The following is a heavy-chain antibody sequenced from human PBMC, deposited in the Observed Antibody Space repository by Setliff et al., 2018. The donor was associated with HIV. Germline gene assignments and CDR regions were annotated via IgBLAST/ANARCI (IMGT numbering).Heavy chain of an antibody. V-gene: IGHV4-34*01. J-gene: IGHJ4*02. CDR2: INHSRTT. CDR1: GESFSDDY. Sequence: SETLSLPCAVYGESFSDDYWSWIRQPPGGGLEWIGEINHSRTTNYNPSLMGRLNISVDPSKRQFSLDLNSVTAADTAIYYCARRARNWLHPFDHWGQGFLVTVSS. CDR3: ARRARNWLHPFDH. D-gene: IGHD5-12*01.